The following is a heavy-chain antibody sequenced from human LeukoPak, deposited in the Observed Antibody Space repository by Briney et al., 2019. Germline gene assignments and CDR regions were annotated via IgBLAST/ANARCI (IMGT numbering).Heavy chain of an antibody. CDR3: AKDSVPHYGGYVGFDY. CDR2: IRYDGSNK. Sequence: GGSLRLSCAASGFTFSSYGMHWVRQAPGKGLEWVAFIRYDGSNKYYADSVKGRFTISRNNSKNTLYLQMNSLRAEDTAVYYCAKDSVPHYGGYVGFDYWGQGTLVTVSS. V-gene: IGHV3-30*02. CDR1: GFTFSSYG. J-gene: IGHJ4*02. D-gene: IGHD4-17*01.